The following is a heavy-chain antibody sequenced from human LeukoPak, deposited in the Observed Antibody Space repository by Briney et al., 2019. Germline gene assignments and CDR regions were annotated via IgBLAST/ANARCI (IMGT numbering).Heavy chain of an antibody. CDR3: ASLGYCTNGVCSGDQSRDY. CDR2: ISGYNGNT. CDR1: GYTFTSYG. Sequence: ASVKVSCKASGYTFTSYGISWVRQAPGQGLEWMGWISGYNGNTKYAQKFQGRVTMTRDTSTSTVYMELSSLRSEDTAVYYCASLGYCTNGVCSGDQSRDYWGQGTLVTVSS. J-gene: IGHJ4*02. D-gene: IGHD2-8*01. V-gene: IGHV1-18*01.